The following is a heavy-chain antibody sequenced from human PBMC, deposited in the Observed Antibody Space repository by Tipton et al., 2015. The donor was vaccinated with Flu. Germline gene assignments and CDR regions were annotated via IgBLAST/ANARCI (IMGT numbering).Heavy chain of an antibody. Sequence: TLSLTCDVSGYSISTNYWDWLRQPPGKGLEWIGTVYHGGTTFSNPSLQSRVVISSDTSKNQFSLRLRSVTASDTAIYFCARNPRGPISVAGRAAFDVWGPGTFVTVSA. D-gene: IGHD6-19*01. CDR3: ARNPRGPISVAGRAAFDV. CDR1: GYSISTNY. CDR2: VYHGGTT. J-gene: IGHJ3*01. V-gene: IGHV4-38-2*01.